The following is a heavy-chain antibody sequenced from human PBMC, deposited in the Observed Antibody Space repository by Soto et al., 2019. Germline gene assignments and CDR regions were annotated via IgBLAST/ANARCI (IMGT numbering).Heavy chain of an antibody. V-gene: IGHV4-39*01. CDR3: ARTANWLDP. J-gene: IGHJ5*02. CDR1: GGSISSGSYH. Sequence: SETLSLTCTVSGGSISSGSYHWGWIRQAPGKGLEWIGNTHYSGSAYYNPSLKSRVTISVDTSNSQVSLRLSSVTAADTAIYYCARTANWLDPWGQGTLVTVS. CDR2: THYSGSA.